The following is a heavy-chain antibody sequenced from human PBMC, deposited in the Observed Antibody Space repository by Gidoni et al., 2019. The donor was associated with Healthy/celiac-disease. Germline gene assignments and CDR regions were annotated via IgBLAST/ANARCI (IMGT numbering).Heavy chain of an antibody. V-gene: IGHV4-31*01. J-gene: IGHJ4*02. D-gene: IGHD3-10*01. CDR1: GGSISSGGYY. Sequence: QVQLQESGPGLVKPSQTLSLTCTVSGGSISSGGYYWSWIRQHPGKGLEWIGYIYYSGSTYYNPSLKGLVTISLDTSKNQFSLKLSFVSAADPAVYYCAGLGTRGVGVVDYWGQGTLVTVSS. CDR3: AGLGTRGVGVVDY. CDR2: IYYSGST.